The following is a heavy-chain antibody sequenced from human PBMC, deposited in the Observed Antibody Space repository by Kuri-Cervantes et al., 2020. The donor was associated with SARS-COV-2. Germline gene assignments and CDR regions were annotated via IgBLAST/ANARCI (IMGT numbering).Heavy chain of an antibody. D-gene: IGHD6-19*01. J-gene: IGHJ4*02. CDR1: GGTFSSYA. CDR2: IIPIFGTA. CDR3: ASRDHDSGWLDY. Sequence: SVKVSCKASGGTFSSYAISWVRQAPGQGLEWMGGIIPIFGTANYAQKFQGRVTLTTDTSTTTAYMEVRNLRSDDTAVYYCASRDHDSGWLDYWGQGTLVTVSS. V-gene: IGHV1-69*05.